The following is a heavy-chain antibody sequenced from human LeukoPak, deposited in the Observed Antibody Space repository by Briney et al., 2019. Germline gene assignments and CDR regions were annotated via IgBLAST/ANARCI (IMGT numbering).Heavy chain of an antibody. CDR1: GGSISSYY. J-gene: IGHJ3*02. V-gene: IGHV4-59*12. Sequence: SDTLSLTCTVPGGSISSYYWSWIQQPPGTGQERIGYNYYSGSTNYSPSLKSRVPISLDTSKNQFSLKLSSVTAADTSVYYCASGVLRADIWGQGTMVTVSS. CDR3: ASGVLRADI. D-gene: IGHD3-16*01. CDR2: NYYSGST.